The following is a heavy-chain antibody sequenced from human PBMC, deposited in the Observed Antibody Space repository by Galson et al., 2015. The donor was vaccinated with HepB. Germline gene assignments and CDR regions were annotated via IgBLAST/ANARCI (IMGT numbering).Heavy chain of an antibody. CDR1: GFTFISYA. CDR3: AKDVSGSFSNWFDP. CDR2: ISYDGTNK. V-gene: IGHV3-30*04. D-gene: IGHD1-26*01. Sequence: SLRLSCAASGFTFISYAMHWVRQAPGKGLEWVAAISYDGTNKYYADSMKGRFTISRDNSKYTLYLQMNSLRPEDTATYYCAKDVSGSFSNWFDPWGQGTLVTVSS. J-gene: IGHJ5*02.